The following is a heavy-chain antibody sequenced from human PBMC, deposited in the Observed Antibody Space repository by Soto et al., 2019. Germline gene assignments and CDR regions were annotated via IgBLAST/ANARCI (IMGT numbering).Heavy chain of an antibody. Sequence: PGESLKISCKGSGYSFNTYWIAWVRQMPGKGLEWMGIIYIGDSDTKYSPSLQGQVTISADKSISTAYLQWSSLKASDTAMYYCARQGCISTSRCGMDVWGQGTTVTVSS. D-gene: IGHD2-2*01. V-gene: IGHV5-51*01. CDR3: ARQGCISTSRCGMDV. CDR1: GYSFNTYW. J-gene: IGHJ6*02. CDR2: IYIGDSDT.